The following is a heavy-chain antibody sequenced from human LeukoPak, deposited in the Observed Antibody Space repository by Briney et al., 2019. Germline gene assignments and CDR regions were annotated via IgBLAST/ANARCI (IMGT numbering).Heavy chain of an antibody. J-gene: IGHJ4*02. CDR3: ARHMTTVTTFDY. V-gene: IGHV4-59*08. Sequence: ASETLSLTCTVSGGSISSYYWSWIRQPPGKGLEWIGYIYYSGSTNYNPSLKSRVTISVDTSKNQFSLKLSSVTAADTAVYYCARHMTTVTTFDYWGQGTLVTASS. CDR2: IYYSGST. D-gene: IGHD4-17*01. CDR1: GGSISSYY.